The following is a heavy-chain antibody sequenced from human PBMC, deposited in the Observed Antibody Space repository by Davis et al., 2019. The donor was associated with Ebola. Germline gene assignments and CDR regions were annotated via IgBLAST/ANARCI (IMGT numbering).Heavy chain of an antibody. J-gene: IGHJ4*02. CDR1: GFTFSSYG. CDR2: IYSGGST. CDR3: TSTTNLIDY. Sequence: GESLKISCAASGFTFSSYGMHWVRQAPGKGLEWVSVIYSGGSTYYADSVKGRFTISRDNSKNTLYLQMNSLKTEDTAVYYCTSTTNLIDYWGQGTLVTVSS. V-gene: IGHV3-53*01. D-gene: IGHD1-26*01.